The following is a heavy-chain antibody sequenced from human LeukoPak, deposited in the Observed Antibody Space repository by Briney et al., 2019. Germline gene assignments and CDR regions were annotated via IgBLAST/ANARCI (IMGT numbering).Heavy chain of an antibody. Sequence: PSETLSLTCTVSGGSISSGDYYWSWICQPPGKGLEWIGYIYYSGSTYYNPSLKSRVTISVDTSKNQFSLKLSSVTAADTAVYYCARVSLGYCSSTSCYWFDPWGQGTLVTVSS. J-gene: IGHJ5*02. V-gene: IGHV4-30-4*01. CDR1: GGSISSGDYY. CDR2: IYYSGST. CDR3: ARVSLGYCSSTSCYWFDP. D-gene: IGHD2-2*01.